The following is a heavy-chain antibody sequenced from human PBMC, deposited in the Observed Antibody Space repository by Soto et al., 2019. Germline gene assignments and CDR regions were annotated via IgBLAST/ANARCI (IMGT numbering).Heavy chain of an antibody. D-gene: IGHD5-12*01. CDR3: ARQNYAGYGGYDSAFDT. V-gene: IGHV5-51*01. J-gene: IGHJ4*02. Sequence: PGESLKISCQGSGYTFTTYWVGWVRQRPGKGLDWMGNIYPGDSDVKYSPSFQGQVTISVDKSISTAYLQWNGLKASDTAVYYCARQNYAGYGGYDSAFDTWGQGALVTVSS. CDR1: GYTFTTYW. CDR2: IYPGDSDV.